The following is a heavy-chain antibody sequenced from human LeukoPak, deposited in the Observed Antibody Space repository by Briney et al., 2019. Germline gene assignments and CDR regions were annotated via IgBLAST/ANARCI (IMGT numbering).Heavy chain of an antibody. J-gene: IGHJ6*03. D-gene: IGHD1-14*01. Sequence: GASVKVSCKASGGTFSSYALSWVRQAPGQGLEWMGGIIPVFGTPNYAQKFQGRVTITADESTSTAYMGLSGLRYEDTAVYYCARTTSAAYYYYYMDVWGKGTTVTIS. V-gene: IGHV1-69*13. CDR3: ARTTSAAYYYYYMDV. CDR1: GGTFSSYA. CDR2: IIPVFGTP.